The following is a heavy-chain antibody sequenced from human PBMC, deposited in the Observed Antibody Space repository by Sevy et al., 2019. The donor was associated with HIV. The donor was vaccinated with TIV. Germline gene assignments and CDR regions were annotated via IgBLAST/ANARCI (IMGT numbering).Heavy chain of an antibody. D-gene: IGHD2-2*03. V-gene: IGHV3-11*01. CDR2: ISGGGIT. CDR1: GFIFSDYY. CDR3: ARDPLLGIAREVARGRY. Sequence: GGSLRLSCSGSGFIFSDYYMSWIRQAPGRGLEWVSYISGGGITYYADSVEGRFTISRDNARNSLYLQMNSLRADDTAVYYCARDPLLGIAREVARGRYWGQGTLVTVSS. J-gene: IGHJ4*02.